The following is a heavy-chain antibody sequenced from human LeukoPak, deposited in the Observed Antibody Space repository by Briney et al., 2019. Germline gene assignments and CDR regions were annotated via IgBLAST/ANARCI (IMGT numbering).Heavy chain of an antibody. J-gene: IGHJ4*02. V-gene: IGHV3-30*18. D-gene: IGHD2-15*01. CDR3: AKDHIVVVVAATPMIDY. CDR1: GFTFSSYG. CDR2: ISYDGSNK. Sequence: PGGSLRLSCAASGFTFSSYGRHWVRQAPGKGLEWVAVISYDGSNKYYADSVKGRFTISRDNSKNTLYLQMNSLRAEDTAVYYCAKDHIVVVVAATPMIDYWGQGTLVTVSS.